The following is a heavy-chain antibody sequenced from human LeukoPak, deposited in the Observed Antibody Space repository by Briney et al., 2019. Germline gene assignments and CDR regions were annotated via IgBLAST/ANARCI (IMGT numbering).Heavy chain of an antibody. Sequence: GASVKVSCKASGYTFTSYAMHWVRQAPGQRLEWMGWINAGNGNTKYSQKFQGRVTITRDTSASTAYMELSSLRSEDTAVYYCARGPGYRGYDYIFDYWGQGTLVTVSS. CDR2: INAGNGNT. J-gene: IGHJ4*02. D-gene: IGHD5-12*01. CDR3: ARGPGYRGYDYIFDY. V-gene: IGHV1-3*01. CDR1: GYTFTSYA.